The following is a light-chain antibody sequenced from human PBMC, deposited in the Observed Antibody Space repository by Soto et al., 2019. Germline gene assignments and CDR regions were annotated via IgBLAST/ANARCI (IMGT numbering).Light chain of an antibody. Sequence: EIVLTQSPATLSLSPGERATLSCRASHSVSSQLGWYQQKPGQAPRLLIYDASNTATGIPARFSGSGSGTDFIVTISSLEPEDFGVYYCHQRSNWPRTFGQGTKLEIK. CDR3: HQRSNWPRT. CDR1: HSVSSQ. V-gene: IGKV3-11*01. J-gene: IGKJ2*01. CDR2: DAS.